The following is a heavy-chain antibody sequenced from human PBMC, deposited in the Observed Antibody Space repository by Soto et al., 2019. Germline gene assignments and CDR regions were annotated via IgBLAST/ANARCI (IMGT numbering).Heavy chain of an antibody. CDR1: GFTFSSYG. CDR3: AKHFSDSTGPFDY. J-gene: IGHJ4*02. V-gene: IGHV3-30*18. D-gene: IGHD3-22*01. Sequence: PGGSLRLSCAASGFTFSSYGMHWVRQAPGKGLEWVAVISYDGSNKYYADSVKSRFTISRDNSKNTLYLQMNSLRAEDSAVYYCAKHFSDSTGPFDYWGQGT. CDR2: ISYDGSNK.